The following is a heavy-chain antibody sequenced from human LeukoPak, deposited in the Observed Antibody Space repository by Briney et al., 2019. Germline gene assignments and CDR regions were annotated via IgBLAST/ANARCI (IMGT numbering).Heavy chain of an antibody. D-gene: IGHD3-3*01. Sequence: SGPTLVKPTQTLTLTCTFSGFSLSTNGVSVGWIRQPPGRALEWLALIYWDDSKLYSPSLKSRLTITKDTSKNQVVLSMTNMDPVDTATYYCAHSGWYYDFWSGYPFDPWGQGTLVTASS. CDR3: AHSGWYYDFWSGYPFDP. CDR1: GFSLSTNGVS. J-gene: IGHJ5*02. CDR2: IYWDDSK. V-gene: IGHV2-5*02.